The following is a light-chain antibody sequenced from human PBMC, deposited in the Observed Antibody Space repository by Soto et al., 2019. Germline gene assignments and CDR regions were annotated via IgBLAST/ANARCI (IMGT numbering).Light chain of an antibody. Sequence: DIQRAQSPSTLSGSVGDRVTFACRASQTISSWLAWYQHKPGKAPKLLIYDASNLDSGVPSRFSGSGSGTEFSLTISNLQPDDCATYYCQQYENYWTFGQGTKVDI. CDR1: QTISSW. J-gene: IGKJ1*01. CDR3: QQYENYWT. V-gene: IGKV1-5*01. CDR2: DAS.